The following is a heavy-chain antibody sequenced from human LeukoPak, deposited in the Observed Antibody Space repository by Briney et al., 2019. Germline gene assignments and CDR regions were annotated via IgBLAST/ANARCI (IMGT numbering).Heavy chain of an antibody. CDR1: GYSFTSYW. D-gene: IGHD2-2*02. CDR2: IYPGDSDT. Sequence: GESLKISCKGSGYSFTSYWIGWVRQMPGKGLEWMGIIYPGDSDTRYSPSLQGQVTISADKSISTAYLQWSSLKASDTAMYYCARHYGYCSSTSCYTYNWFDPWGQGTLVTVPS. V-gene: IGHV5-51*01. CDR3: ARHYGYCSSTSCYTYNWFDP. J-gene: IGHJ5*02.